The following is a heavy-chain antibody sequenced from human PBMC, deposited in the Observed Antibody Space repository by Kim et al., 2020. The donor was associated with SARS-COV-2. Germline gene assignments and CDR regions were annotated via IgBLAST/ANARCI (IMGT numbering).Heavy chain of an antibody. D-gene: IGHD3-22*01. V-gene: IGHV1-69*13. CDR2: IIPIFGTA. J-gene: IGHJ6*02. CDR3: ARIRGLSGTLLLYYYYGMDV. Sequence: SVKVSCKASGGTFSSYAISWVRQAPGQGLEWMGGIIPIFGTANYAQKFQGRVTITADESTSTAYMELSSLRSEDTAVYYCARIRGLSGTLLLYYYYGMDVWGQGTTVTVSS. CDR1: GGTFSSYA.